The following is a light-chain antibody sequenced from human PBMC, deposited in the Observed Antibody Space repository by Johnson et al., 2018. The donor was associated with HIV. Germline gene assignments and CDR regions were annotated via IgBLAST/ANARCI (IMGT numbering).Light chain of an antibody. Sequence: QSVLTQPPSVSAAPGQKVTISGSGSSPNIGNNYLSWNQQFPGKAPNLLIYENINQPPGIPNHFSGPKSGTSATLGITGLQTGAEADSYCGTGDSSLSPGNVFGTGTKVTVL. CDR1: SPNIGNNY. CDR2: ENI. CDR3: GTGDSSLSPGNV. V-gene: IGLV1-51*01. J-gene: IGLJ1*01.